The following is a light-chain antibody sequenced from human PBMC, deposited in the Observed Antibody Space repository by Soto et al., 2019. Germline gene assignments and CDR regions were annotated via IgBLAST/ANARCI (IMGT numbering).Light chain of an antibody. CDR2: AAS. Sequence: DIQMTQSPSSLSASVGDRVTITCRASQSISSYLNWYQHKPGKAPKLLIYAASSLQSGVPSRFSGSGSGTDFTPTISSLQPEDFATYYCQHSYDTPLTFGGGTKVDIK. CDR1: QSISSY. CDR3: QHSYDTPLT. V-gene: IGKV1-39*01. J-gene: IGKJ4*01.